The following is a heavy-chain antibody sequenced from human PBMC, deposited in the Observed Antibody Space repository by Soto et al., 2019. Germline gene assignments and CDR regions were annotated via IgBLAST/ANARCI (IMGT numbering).Heavy chain of an antibody. V-gene: IGHV2-26*01. D-gene: IGHD1-26*01. CDR1: GFSLSNVRMG. Sequence: QVTLKESGPVLVKPTETLTLTCTVSGFSLSNVRMGLSWIRQPPGKALELLAHIFSNDEKSYRTSLKSKLTSAMDTSKSQVVLTMTNIDTVDTATSYCARHVRGVGARTLAYWGQGTLVTVSS. CDR2: IFSNDEK. CDR3: ARHVRGVGARTLAY. J-gene: IGHJ4*02.